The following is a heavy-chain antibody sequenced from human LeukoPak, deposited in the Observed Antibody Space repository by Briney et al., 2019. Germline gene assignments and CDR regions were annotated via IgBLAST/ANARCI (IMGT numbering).Heavy chain of an antibody. D-gene: IGHD6-19*01. Sequence: GGSLRLSCAASGFTFSSYWMHWVRQAPGKGLVWVSRINSDGSSTSYADSVKGRFTISRDNAKNTLYLQMNSLRAEDTAIYYCAKGGSGWYPGFDYWGQGTLVTVSS. CDR2: INSDGSST. CDR1: GFTFSSYW. CDR3: AKGGSGWYPGFDY. J-gene: IGHJ4*02. V-gene: IGHV3-74*01.